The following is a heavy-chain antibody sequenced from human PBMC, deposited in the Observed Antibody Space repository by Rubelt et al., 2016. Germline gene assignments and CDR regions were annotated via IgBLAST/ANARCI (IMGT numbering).Heavy chain of an antibody. V-gene: IGHV4-39*01. CDR2: IHYTGST. CDR1: GGSISSSSYN. CDR3: AGRTNWFNP. Sequence: QLQLQESGPGLVKSSETLSLSCTVSGGSISSSSYNWGWIRQTPGKGLEWIGSIHYTGSTFYDTSLQSRVTISVDTSKNQFPLKLTPGTAADTAVYYCAGRTNWFNPWGQGTLVTVSS. J-gene: IGHJ5*02.